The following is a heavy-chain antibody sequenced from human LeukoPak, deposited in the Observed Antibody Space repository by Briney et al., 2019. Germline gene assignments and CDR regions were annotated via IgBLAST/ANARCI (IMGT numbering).Heavy chain of an antibody. CDR2: IYYSGST. J-gene: IGHJ4*02. CDR3: ARGSYSGSWYPFDY. Sequence: SETLSLTCTVSGGSISSNSYYWGWSRQPPGKGLEWIGNIYYSGSTYYNPSLKSRVTISVDTSKNQVSLKVSSVTAADTAVYYCARGSYSGSWYPFDYWGQGTLVTVSS. D-gene: IGHD6-13*01. CDR1: GGSISSNSYY. V-gene: IGHV4-39*01.